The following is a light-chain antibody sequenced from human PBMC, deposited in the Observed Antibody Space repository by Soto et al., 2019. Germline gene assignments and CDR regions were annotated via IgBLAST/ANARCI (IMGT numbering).Light chain of an antibody. Sequence: QSALTQPASVSGSPGQSITISCTGTTSDIGDYNYVSWYQHLPDKVPKLIISLVSNRPSGVSNRFSGSKSGNTASLTISGLQAEDEGDYYCTLWGIFGPGTKLTVL. CDR2: LVS. V-gene: IGLV2-14*01. CDR1: TSDIGDYNY. CDR3: TLWGI. J-gene: IGLJ1*01.